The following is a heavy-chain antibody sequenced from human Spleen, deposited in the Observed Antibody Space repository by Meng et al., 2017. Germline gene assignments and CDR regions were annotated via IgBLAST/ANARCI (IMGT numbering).Heavy chain of an antibody. D-gene: IGHD4-11*01. CDR2: INHSGRT. J-gene: IGHJ4*02. CDR1: GGSLSGYY. Sequence: ESLKISCAVKGGSLSGYYWSWIRQTPGKGLEWIGEINHSGRTNYNPSLESRATISVDTSQNNLSLKLSSVTAADSAVYYCARGPTTMAHDFDYWGQGTLVTVSS. V-gene: IGHV4-34*01. CDR3: ARGPTTMAHDFDY.